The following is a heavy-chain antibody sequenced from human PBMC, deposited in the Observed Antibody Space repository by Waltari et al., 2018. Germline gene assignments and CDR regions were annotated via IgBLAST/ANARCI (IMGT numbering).Heavy chain of an antibody. CDR2: LSSGGNT. D-gene: IGHD3-10*01. Sequence: QLQLQESGPGLVKPSETLSLICTVSGGSISGAYYWGWCSRSPGTGLEWIGDLSSGGNTNYNPSLKSRVTISTDTSKNQFSLRLSSVTAADTAVYYCARHRGVHTGYPGLDPWGQGTLVTVSS. J-gene: IGHJ5*02. V-gene: IGHV4-39*01. CDR1: GGSISGAYY. CDR3: ARHRGVHTGYPGLDP.